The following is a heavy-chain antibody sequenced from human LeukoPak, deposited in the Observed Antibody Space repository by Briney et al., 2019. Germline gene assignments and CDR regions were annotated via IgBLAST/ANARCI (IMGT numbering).Heavy chain of an antibody. Sequence: GGSLRLSCAASGFTFSSYWMSWVRQAPGKGLEWVANINHNGNVNYYVDSVKGRFTISRDNAKNSLYLQMSNLRAEDTAVYFCARGGGLDVWGQGATVTVSS. V-gene: IGHV3-7*03. CDR2: INHNGNVN. CDR1: GFTFSSYW. CDR3: ARGGGLDV. J-gene: IGHJ6*02. D-gene: IGHD3-16*01.